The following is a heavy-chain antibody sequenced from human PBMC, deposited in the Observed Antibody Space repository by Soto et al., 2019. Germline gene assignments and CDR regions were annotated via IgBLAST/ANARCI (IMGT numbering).Heavy chain of an antibody. CDR2: ISSISSYI. CDR1: GFTFSSYS. D-gene: IGHD3-9*01. CDR3: AREDYYDILTGPYDY. V-gene: IGHV3-21*01. Sequence: GGSLRLSCAASGFTFSSYSMNWVRQAPGKGLEWVSSISSISSYIYYADSVKGRFTISRDNAKNSLYLQMNSLRAEDTAVYYCAREDYYDILTGPYDYWGQGTLVTVSS. J-gene: IGHJ4*02.